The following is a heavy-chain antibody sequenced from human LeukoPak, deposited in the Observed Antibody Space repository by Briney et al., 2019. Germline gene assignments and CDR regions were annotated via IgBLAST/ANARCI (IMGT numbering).Heavy chain of an antibody. CDR3: AKDWAPYCGADCSFNY. J-gene: IGHJ4*02. Sequence: PGGSLRLSCAASGFIFNNYGMHWVRQAPGKGLEWVAVISYDGSNKNYADSVKGRFTISRDSSKNTVHLQMNSLRVADTAVYYCAKDWAPYCGADCSFNYWGQGTLVTVSS. D-gene: IGHD2-21*02. CDR1: GFIFNNYG. V-gene: IGHV3-30*18. CDR2: ISYDGSNK.